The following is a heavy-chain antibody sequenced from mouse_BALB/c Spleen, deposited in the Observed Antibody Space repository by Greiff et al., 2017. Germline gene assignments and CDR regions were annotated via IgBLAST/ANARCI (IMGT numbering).Heavy chain of an antibody. D-gene: IGHD1-1*01. Sequence: LVESGAELVRPGASVTLSCKASGYTFTDYEMHWVKQTPVHGLEWIGAIDPETGGTAYNQKFKGKATLTADKSSSTAYMELRSLTSEDSAVYYGTSDYGSRETYCAMDYWGQGTSVTVSS. V-gene: IGHV1-15*01. CDR3: TSDYGSRETYCAMDY. J-gene: IGHJ4*01. CDR1: GYTFTDYE. CDR2: IDPETGGT.